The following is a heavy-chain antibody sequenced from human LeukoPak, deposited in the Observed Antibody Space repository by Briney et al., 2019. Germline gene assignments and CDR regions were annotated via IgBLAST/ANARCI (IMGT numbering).Heavy chain of an antibody. V-gene: IGHV3-23*01. D-gene: IGHD4/OR15-4a*01. CDR2: ISGSGGST. Sequence: GGSLRLSCAASGFTFSNYAMRWVRQAPGKVLEWVSGISGSGGSTYYADSVKGRFTISRDNSKNTLYLQMNSLRAEDTAVYYCARRAGAYSHPYDYWGQGTLVTVSS. CDR1: GFTFSNYA. J-gene: IGHJ4*02. CDR3: ARRAGAYSHPYDY.